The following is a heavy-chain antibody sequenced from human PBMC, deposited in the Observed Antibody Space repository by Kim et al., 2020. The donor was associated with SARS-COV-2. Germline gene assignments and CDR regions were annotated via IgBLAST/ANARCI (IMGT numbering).Heavy chain of an antibody. V-gene: IGHV4-4*02. Sequence: SRVTISVDKSKNQFSLKLSSVTAADTAVYYCARAAPSGYCSGASCYGMDVWGQGTTVTVSS. D-gene: IGHD2-15*01. J-gene: IGHJ6*02. CDR3: ARAAPSGYCSGASCYGMDV.